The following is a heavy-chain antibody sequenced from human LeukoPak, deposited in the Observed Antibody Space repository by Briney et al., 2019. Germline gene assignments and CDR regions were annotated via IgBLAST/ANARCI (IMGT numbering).Heavy chain of an antibody. CDR1: GGSISSSSYY. Sequence: SETLSLTCTVSGGSISSSSYYWGWIRQPPGKGLEWIGSIYYSGSTYYNPSLKSRVTISVDTSKNQFSLKPSSVTAADTAVYYCARLRHSSGWFYYFDYWGQGTLVTVSS. CDR2: IYYSGST. V-gene: IGHV4-39*01. D-gene: IGHD6-19*01. J-gene: IGHJ4*02. CDR3: ARLRHSSGWFYYFDY.